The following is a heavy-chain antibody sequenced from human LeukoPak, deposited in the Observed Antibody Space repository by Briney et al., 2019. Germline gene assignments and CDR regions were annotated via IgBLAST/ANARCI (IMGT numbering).Heavy chain of an antibody. CDR3: ARGLMSSTSLDV. CDR2: INQSGST. D-gene: IGHD2-2*01. J-gene: IGHJ6*04. Sequence: SETLSLTCAVYGGSFSGYYWSWIRQPPGKGLEWIGEINQSGSTNYNPSLKSRVTISVDTSKNQFSLKLSSVTAADTAVYYCARGLMSSTSLDVWGKGTTVTVSS. V-gene: IGHV4-34*01. CDR1: GGSFSGYY.